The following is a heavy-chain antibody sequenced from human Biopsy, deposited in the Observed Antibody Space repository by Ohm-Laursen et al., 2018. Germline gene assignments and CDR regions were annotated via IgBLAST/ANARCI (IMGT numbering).Heavy chain of an antibody. CDR2: ISGSSNNI. D-gene: IGHD6-25*01. CDR3: TKRRTAVRPFDS. CDR1: GFIFSDYG. V-gene: IGHV3-9*01. Sequence: RSLRLSCAAPGFIFSDYGMHWVRQAPGKGLEWVLGISGSSNNIIYADSVRGRFTISRDNAKSSLYLEMNSLRSEDTAFYYCTKRRTAVRPFDSWGHGTLVTVSS. J-gene: IGHJ4*01.